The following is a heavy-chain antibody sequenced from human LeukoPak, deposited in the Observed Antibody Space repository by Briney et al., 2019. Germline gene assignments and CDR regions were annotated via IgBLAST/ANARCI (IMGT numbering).Heavy chain of an antibody. V-gene: IGHV5-51*01. CDR1: GYSFTKYW. Sequence: GESLKISCQGSGYSFTKYWIGWVRQMPGKGLEWMGIIFPGDSDTRYSPSFQGQVTISADKSITTAYLQWNSLKASDTAMYYCARQADAYNADYWGQGTPVTVSS. D-gene: IGHD5-24*01. CDR3: ARQADAYNADY. J-gene: IGHJ4*02. CDR2: IFPGDSDT.